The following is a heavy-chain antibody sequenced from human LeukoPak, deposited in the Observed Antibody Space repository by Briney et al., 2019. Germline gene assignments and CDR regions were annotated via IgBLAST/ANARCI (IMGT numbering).Heavy chain of an antibody. V-gene: IGHV5-51*01. J-gene: IGHJ6*03. CDR1: GYSFTNSW. CDR3: ARYPGAVAGSAPFYYFYMDV. Sequence: KCGEALKISCKGSGYSFTNSWIAWVRPMPGKGLEWRGIIYPGDSDTRYSPSFQGQVTISADNSINTAYLQWSSLKASDTAMYYCARYPGAVAGSAPFYYFYMDVWGKGTTVTVSS. CDR2: IYPGDSDT. D-gene: IGHD6-19*01.